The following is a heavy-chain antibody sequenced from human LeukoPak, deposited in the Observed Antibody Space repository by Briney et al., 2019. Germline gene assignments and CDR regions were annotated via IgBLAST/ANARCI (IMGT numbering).Heavy chain of an antibody. CDR1: GFTFSTYS. CDR2: ISGSSSYI. Sequence: GGSLRLSCAASGFTFSTYSMNWVRQAPGKGLEWVSSISGSSSYIYYADSVKGRFTISRDSAQNSLYLQMNSLGAEDTAVYYCARGQSYGWFDPWGQGTLVTVSS. V-gene: IGHV3-21*01. CDR3: ARGQSYGWFDP. D-gene: IGHD5-18*01. J-gene: IGHJ5*02.